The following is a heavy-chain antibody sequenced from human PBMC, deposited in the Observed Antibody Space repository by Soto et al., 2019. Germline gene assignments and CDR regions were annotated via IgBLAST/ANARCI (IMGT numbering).Heavy chain of an antibody. CDR3: AGDPPSYDFWSGYSYGMDV. CDR1: GYTFTSYA. Sequence: ASVKVSCKASGYTFTSYAMHWVRQAPGQRLEWMGWINAGNGNTKYSQKFQGRVTITRDTSASTAYMELSSLRSEDTAVYYCAGDPPSYDFWSGYSYGMDVWGQGTTVTVSS. J-gene: IGHJ6*02. CDR2: INAGNGNT. V-gene: IGHV1-3*01. D-gene: IGHD3-3*01.